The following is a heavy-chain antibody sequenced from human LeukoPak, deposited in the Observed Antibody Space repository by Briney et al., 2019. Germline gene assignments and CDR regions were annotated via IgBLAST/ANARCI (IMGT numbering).Heavy chain of an antibody. CDR2: IYSGGST. Sequence: GGSLRLSCAASGFTVSSNYMSWVRQAPGKALEWVSLIYSGGSTYYADSGKGRFTISKDHSKNTLYLQMNGLRAEDTAVYYCARVASGSYYKEENWFDPWGQGTLVTVSS. CDR1: GFTVSSNY. V-gene: IGHV3-66*01. J-gene: IGHJ5*02. D-gene: IGHD3-10*01. CDR3: ARVASGSYYKEENWFDP.